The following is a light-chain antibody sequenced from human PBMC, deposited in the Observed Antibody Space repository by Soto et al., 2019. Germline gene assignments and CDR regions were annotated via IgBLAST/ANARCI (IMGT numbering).Light chain of an antibody. J-gene: IGKJ4*01. Sequence: DIQMTQSPSSLSSSVGDRVTITCRASQGITNYLAWYQRKPGTAPNLLIYAASTLQSGVPSRFRGSGSGTDFTLTISSLQPEDVATYYCQNYNSAPLTFGGGTKVDIK. CDR3: QNYNSAPLT. CDR1: QGITNY. CDR2: AAS. V-gene: IGKV1-27*01.